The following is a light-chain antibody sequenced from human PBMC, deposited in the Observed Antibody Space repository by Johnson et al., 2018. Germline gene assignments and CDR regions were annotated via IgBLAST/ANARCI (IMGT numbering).Light chain of an antibody. V-gene: IGLV1-51*02. J-gene: IGLJ1*01. CDR2: ENN. Sequence: QSVLTQPPSVSVAPGQKVTISCSGSSSNIGNNYVSWYQQLPGTAPKLLIYENNKRPSGIPDRFSGSKSGTSATLGITGLQTGDEAGYYCGTWDSSLSAGKVFGTGTKVTVL. CDR1: SSNIGNNY. CDR3: GTWDSSLSAGKV.